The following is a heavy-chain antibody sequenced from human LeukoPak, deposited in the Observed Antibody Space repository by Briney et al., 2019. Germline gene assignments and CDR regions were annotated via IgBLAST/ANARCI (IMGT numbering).Heavy chain of an antibody. CDR3: ARDSGGYSYGYIDY. CDR2: ISWNSGSI. J-gene: IGHJ4*02. Sequence: GGSLRLSCAASGFTFDDYAMHWVRQAPGKSLEWVSGISWNSGSIGYADSVKGRFTISRDNAKNSLYLQMNSLRAEDTAVYYCARDSGGYSYGYIDYWGQGTLVTVSS. V-gene: IGHV3-9*01. D-gene: IGHD5-18*01. CDR1: GFTFDDYA.